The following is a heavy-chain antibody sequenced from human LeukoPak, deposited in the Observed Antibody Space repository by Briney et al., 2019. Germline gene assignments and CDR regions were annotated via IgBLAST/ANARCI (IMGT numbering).Heavy chain of an antibody. Sequence: PGGSLRLSCAASGFTVSSNYMSWVRQAPGKGLEWVPVIYSGGSTYYADSVKGRFTISRDNSKNTLYLQMNSLRAEDTAVYYCARELTYYYDSSGYYSSGYYFDYWGQGTLVTVSS. CDR1: GFTVSSNY. D-gene: IGHD3-22*01. V-gene: IGHV3-66*01. CDR2: IYSGGST. J-gene: IGHJ4*02. CDR3: ARELTYYYDSSGYYSSGYYFDY.